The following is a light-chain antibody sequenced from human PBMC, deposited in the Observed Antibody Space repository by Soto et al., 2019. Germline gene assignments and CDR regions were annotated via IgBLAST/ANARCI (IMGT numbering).Light chain of an antibody. CDR1: SSDVGGYNY. CDR3: SSYKTSSTYV. CDR2: DVS. J-gene: IGLJ1*01. Sequence: LTQPASVSGSPGQSIAISCTGTSSDVGGYNYVSWYQQHPGKAPKLILCDVSNRPSGVSDRFSGSKSGNTASLTISGLQTEDEAAYYCSSYKTSSTYVFGTGTKVTVL. V-gene: IGLV2-14*01.